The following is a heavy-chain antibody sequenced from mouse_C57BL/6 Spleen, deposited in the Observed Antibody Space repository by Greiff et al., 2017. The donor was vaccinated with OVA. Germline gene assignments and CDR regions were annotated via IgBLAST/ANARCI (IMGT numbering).Heavy chain of an antibody. CDR2: INPNNGGT. J-gene: IGHJ1*03. CDR3: ARGSRRGYFDV. V-gene: IGHV1-26*01. CDR1: GYTFTDYY. Sequence: EVQLQQSGPELVKPGASVKISCKASGYTFTDYYMNWVKQSHGKSLEWIGDINPNNGGTSYNQKFKGKATLTVDKSSSTAYMELRRLTSEDSAVYYCARGSRRGYFDVWGTGTTVTVSS.